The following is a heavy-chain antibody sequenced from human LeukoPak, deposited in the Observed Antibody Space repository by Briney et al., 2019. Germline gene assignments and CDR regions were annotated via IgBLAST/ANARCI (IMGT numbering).Heavy chain of an antibody. CDR2: IIPIFGTA. CDR1: GYTFTGYD. Sequence: ASVKVSCKASGYTFTGYDMHWVRQAPGQGLGWMGGIIPIFGTANYAQKFQGRVTITADESTSTAYMELSSLRSEDTAVYYCAGDRSGSYDYWGQGTLVTVSS. J-gene: IGHJ4*02. CDR3: AGDRSGSYDY. D-gene: IGHD1-26*01. V-gene: IGHV1-69*13.